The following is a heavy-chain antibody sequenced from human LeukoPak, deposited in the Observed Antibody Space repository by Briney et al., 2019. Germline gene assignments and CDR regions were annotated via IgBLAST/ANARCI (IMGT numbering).Heavy chain of an antibody. Sequence: GGSLRLSCAASGFTLSNYWMFWVRQAPGKGLEWVSRIKNDGSSIIYADSVKGRFTISRDNAKNSLYLQMNSLRDEDTAVYYCARDLCSGCPLGYWGQGTLVTVSS. V-gene: IGHV3-74*01. CDR2: IKNDGSSI. D-gene: IGHD6-19*01. CDR3: ARDLCSGCPLGY. J-gene: IGHJ4*02. CDR1: GFTLSNYW.